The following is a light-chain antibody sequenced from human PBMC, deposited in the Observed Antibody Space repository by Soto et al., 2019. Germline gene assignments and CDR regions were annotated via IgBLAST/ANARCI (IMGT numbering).Light chain of an antibody. CDR2: AAS. Sequence: DIQMTQSPSSLSASVGDRVTITCRASQSISFYLNWYQQKPGKAPKLLIYAASSLQSGVPSTFSGSGSGTDFSLTISNLQPEDFATYYCQQKYSALWTFGQGTKVEIK. CDR3: QQKYSALWT. J-gene: IGKJ1*01. V-gene: IGKV1-39*01. CDR1: QSISFY.